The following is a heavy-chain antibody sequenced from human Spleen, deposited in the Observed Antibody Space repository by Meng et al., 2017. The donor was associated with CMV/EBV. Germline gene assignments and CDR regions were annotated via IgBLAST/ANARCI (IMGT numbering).Heavy chain of an antibody. Sequence: ASVKVSCKVSGYSLNEIFMHWVRQAPGKGLEWMGGFNPDDGETIYAQKFQGRVTMTEDTSTDTAYMELRSLRSEDTAVYYCARGSLIGWEPADYWGQGTLVTVSS. CDR1: GYSLNEIF. CDR3: ARGSLIGWEPADY. J-gene: IGHJ4*02. CDR2: FNPDDGET. V-gene: IGHV1-24*01. D-gene: IGHD1-26*01.